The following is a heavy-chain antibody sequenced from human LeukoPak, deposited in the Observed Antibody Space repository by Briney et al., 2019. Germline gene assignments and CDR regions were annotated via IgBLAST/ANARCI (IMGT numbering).Heavy chain of an antibody. J-gene: IGHJ4*02. V-gene: IGHV3-21*05. CDR3: ARAKDWAFDY. Sequence: GGSLRLSCAASGFTFSSYNMNWVRQAPGKGLEWVSHIRSNGGDIRYADSVKGRFTISRDDAKNSLYLQMNSLRAEDTAVYYCARAKDWAFDYWGQGTLVTVSS. D-gene: IGHD3/OR15-3a*01. CDR2: IRSNGGDI. CDR1: GFTFSSYN.